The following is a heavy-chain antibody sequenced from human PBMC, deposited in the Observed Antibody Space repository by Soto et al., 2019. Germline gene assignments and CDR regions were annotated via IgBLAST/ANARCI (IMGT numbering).Heavy chain of an antibody. CDR3: ARTTAYYDFWSGRLFDY. V-gene: IGHV1-2*02. CDR1: GYTFTTYG. Sequence: ASVKVSCKASGYTFTTYGISWVRQAPGQGLEWMGWINPNSGGTNYAQKFQGRVTMTRDTSISTAYMELSRLRSDDTAVYYCARTTAYYDFWSGRLFDYWGQGTLVTVSS. J-gene: IGHJ4*02. CDR2: INPNSGGT. D-gene: IGHD3-3*01.